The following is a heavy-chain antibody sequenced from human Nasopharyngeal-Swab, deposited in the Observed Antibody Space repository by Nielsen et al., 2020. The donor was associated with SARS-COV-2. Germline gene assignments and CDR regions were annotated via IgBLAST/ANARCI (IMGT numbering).Heavy chain of an antibody. CDR2: IYPGDSDT. CDR3: ARQLMITFGGVIVTGAFDI. Sequence: KVSCKGSGYSFTSYWIGWVRQMPGKGLEWMGIIYPGDSDTRYSSSFQGQVTISADKSISTAYLQWSSLKASDTAMYYCARQLMITFGGVIVTGAFDIWGQGTMVTVSS. D-gene: IGHD3-16*02. CDR1: GYSFTSYW. V-gene: IGHV5-51*01. J-gene: IGHJ3*02.